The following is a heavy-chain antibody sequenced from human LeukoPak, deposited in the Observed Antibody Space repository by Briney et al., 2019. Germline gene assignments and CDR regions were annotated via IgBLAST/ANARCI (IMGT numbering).Heavy chain of an antibody. CDR2: ISAYNGNT. Sequence: ASVKVSCKASGYTFTSYGISWVRQAPGQGLEWMGWISAYNGNTNYAQKLQGRVTMTTDTSTSTAYMELRSMRSDDTAVYYCARGRQVFGVVVAATLDYWGQGTLVTVSS. D-gene: IGHD2-15*01. V-gene: IGHV1-18*01. CDR1: GYTFTSYG. CDR3: ARGRQVFGVVVAATLDY. J-gene: IGHJ4*02.